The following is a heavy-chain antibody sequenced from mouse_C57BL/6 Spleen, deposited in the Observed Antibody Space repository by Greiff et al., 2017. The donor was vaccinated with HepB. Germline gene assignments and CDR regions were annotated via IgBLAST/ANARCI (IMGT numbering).Heavy chain of an antibody. D-gene: IGHD1-1*01. CDR2: IDPSDSYT. CDR3: ARPHYGSSGFAY. CDR1: GYTFTSYW. Sequence: QVQLQQPGAELVMPGASVKLSCKASGYTFTSYWMHWVKQRPGQGLEWIGEIDPSDSYTNYNQKFKGKSTLTVDKSSSTAYMQLSSLTSEDSAVYYCARPHYGSSGFAYWDQGTLVTVSA. J-gene: IGHJ3*01. V-gene: IGHV1-69*01.